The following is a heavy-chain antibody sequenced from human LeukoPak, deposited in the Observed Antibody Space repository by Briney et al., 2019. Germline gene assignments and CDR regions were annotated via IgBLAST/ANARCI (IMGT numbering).Heavy chain of an antibody. CDR2: IYYSGST. J-gene: IGHJ4*02. V-gene: IGHV4-34*01. CDR3: ARALDGSPFDY. D-gene: IGHD5-24*01. CDR1: GGSFSGYY. Sequence: SETLSLTCAVYGGSFSGYYWSWIRQSPGKGLEWIGSIYYSGSTYYNPFLKSRVTISVDTSKNQFSLKLSSVTAADTAVYYCARALDGSPFDYWGQGTLVTVSS.